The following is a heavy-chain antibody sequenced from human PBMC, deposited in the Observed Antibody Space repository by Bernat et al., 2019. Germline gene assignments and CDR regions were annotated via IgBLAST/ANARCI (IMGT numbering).Heavy chain of an antibody. CDR1: GFTFGPYA. CDR3: AKDDYLDSRTYYFPLHF. CDR2: ISGSGSNT. Sequence: EVQLLESGGGLVQPGGSLSLSCAASGFTFGPYAMTWVRKAPGKGLGWVSSISGSGSNTYYADSVKGRFTISRDNSKNTLSLQMNSLRAEDTAVYYCAKDDYLDSRTYYFPLHFWGQGTLVTVSS. V-gene: IGHV3-23*01. D-gene: IGHD1-26*01. J-gene: IGHJ4*02.